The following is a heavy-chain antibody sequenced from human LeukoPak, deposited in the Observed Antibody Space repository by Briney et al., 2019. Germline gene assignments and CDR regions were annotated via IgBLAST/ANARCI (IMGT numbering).Heavy chain of an antibody. J-gene: IGHJ4*02. CDR1: GYSFTSYW. CDR2: IYPGDSDT. V-gene: IGHV5-51*01. Sequence: GESLKISCKVSGYSFTSYWIGWVRQMPGKGLEWMGIIYPGDSDTRYSPSFQGQVTISADKSISTAYLRWSSLAASDTAMYYCARYYDSSGPEGPRGNYFGYWGQGTLVTVSS. CDR3: ARYYDSSGPEGPRGNYFGY. D-gene: IGHD3-22*01.